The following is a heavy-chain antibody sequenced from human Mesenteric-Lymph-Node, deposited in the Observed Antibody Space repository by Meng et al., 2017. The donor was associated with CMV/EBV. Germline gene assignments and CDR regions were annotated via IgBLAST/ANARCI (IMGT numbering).Heavy chain of an antibody. D-gene: IGHD2-15*01. CDR2: IIPFFGVT. V-gene: IGHV1-69*04. Sequence: CKASVGTSQTYRISWVRQAPGQGLEWMGKIIPFFGVTNYAQKFQGRVTITADKSTSTVYMELSSLRSEDTALYYCARGKDTYSNWFDPWGQGTLVTVSS. J-gene: IGHJ5*02. CDR1: VGTSQTYR. CDR3: ARGKDTYSNWFDP.